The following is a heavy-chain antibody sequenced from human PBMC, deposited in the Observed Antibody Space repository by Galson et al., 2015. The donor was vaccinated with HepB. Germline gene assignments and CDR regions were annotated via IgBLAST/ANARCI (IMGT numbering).Heavy chain of an antibody. D-gene: IGHD3-22*01. J-gene: IGHJ4*02. CDR3: AKEGGSSTYYSTYYFDC. CDR2: ISGSGGSS. Sequence: SLILACAASGFTFGGFTMSRVRQARGEGLGWVSSISGSGGSSYYADSVKGRFTISRDNSKNTLYLEMNSLRAEDTALYYCAKEGGSSTYYSTYYFDCWGQGTLVTVSS. V-gene: IGHV3-23*01. CDR1: GFTFGGFT.